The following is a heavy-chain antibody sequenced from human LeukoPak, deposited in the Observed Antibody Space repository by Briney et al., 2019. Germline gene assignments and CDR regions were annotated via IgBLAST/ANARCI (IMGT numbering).Heavy chain of an antibody. CDR1: GFTFSSYG. CDR2: ISYDGSNK. D-gene: IGHD2-15*01. CDR3: AKDLGGVVVAAAHLDY. Sequence: PGGSLGLSCAASGFTFSSYGMHWVRQAPGKGLEWVAVISYDGSNKYYADSVKGRFTISGGNSKNTLYLQMNSLRAEDTAVYYCAKDLGGVVVAAAHLDYWGQGTLVTVSS. V-gene: IGHV3-30*18. J-gene: IGHJ4*02.